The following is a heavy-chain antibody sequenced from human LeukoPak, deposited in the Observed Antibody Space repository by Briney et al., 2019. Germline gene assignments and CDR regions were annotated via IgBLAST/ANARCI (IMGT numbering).Heavy chain of an antibody. CDR3: AKDLERTVTYSSSWLHYYGMDV. CDR1: GFSFSNYW. D-gene: IGHD6-13*01. CDR2: IKHDGSEK. V-gene: IGHV3-7*01. J-gene: IGHJ6*02. Sequence: GGSLRLSCAASGFSFSNYWMTWVRQAPGKGLEWVANIKHDGSEKYYVDSVKGRFTISRDNAKNSLYLQMNSLRAEDTAVYYCAKDLERTVTYSSSWLHYYGMDVWGQGTTVTVSS.